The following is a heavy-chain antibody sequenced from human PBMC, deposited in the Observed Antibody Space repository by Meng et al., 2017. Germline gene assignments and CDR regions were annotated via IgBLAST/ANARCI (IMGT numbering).Heavy chain of an antibody. D-gene: IGHD5-18*01. Sequence: EGQLVESGGGLVKPGGSLRLSCAASGFTFSSYSMNWVRQAPGKGLEWVSSISSSSSYIYYADSVKGRFTISRDNAKNSLYLQMNSLRAEDTAVYYCATHTAMVIYYFDYWGQGTLVTVSS. J-gene: IGHJ4*02. CDR3: ATHTAMVIYYFDY. CDR2: ISSSSSYI. CDR1: GFTFSSYS. V-gene: IGHV3-21*01.